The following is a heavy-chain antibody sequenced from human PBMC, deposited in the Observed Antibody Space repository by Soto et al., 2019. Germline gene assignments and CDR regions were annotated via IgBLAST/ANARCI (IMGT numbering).Heavy chain of an antibody. CDR3: ARDSYCSGGSCYFFSFDY. D-gene: IGHD2-15*01. CDR1: GYTFTIYG. V-gene: IGHV1-18*01. CDR2: ISAYNGNT. Sequence: ASVKVSCKASGYTFTIYGIIWVRQAPGQGLEWMGWISAYNGNTNYAQKLQGRVTMTTDTSTSTAYMELRSLRSDDTAVYYCARDSYCSGGSCYFFSFDYWGQGTLVTVSS. J-gene: IGHJ4*02.